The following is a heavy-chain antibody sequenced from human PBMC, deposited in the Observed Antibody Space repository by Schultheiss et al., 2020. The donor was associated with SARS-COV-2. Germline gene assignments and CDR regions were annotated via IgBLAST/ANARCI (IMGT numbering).Heavy chain of an antibody. CDR1: GYTFTGYY. Sequence: GESLKISCKASGYTFTGYYMHWVRQAPGQGLEWMGWINPNSGGTNYAQKFQGRVTMTRDTSISTAYLQWSSLKASDTAMYYCAGHSSGYRYASDYWGQGTLVTVSS. CDR2: INPNSGGT. J-gene: IGHJ4*02. V-gene: IGHV1-2*02. CDR3: AGHSSGYRYASDY. D-gene: IGHD5-18*01.